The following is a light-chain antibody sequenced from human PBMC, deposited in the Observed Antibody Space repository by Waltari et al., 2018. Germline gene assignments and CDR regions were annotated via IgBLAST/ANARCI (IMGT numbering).Light chain of an antibody. CDR2: EGS. V-gene: IGLV2-23*01. CDR3: FSYAGRATGV. Sequence: QSALTQPASVSGSPGQSITISCTGTSSDVGKYNLVSWYQQHPGQAPKLMIYEGSQRPSGVSDRFSGSKSGNTASLTISWLQAEDEADYYCFSYAGRATGVFGGGTKLTVL. CDR1: SSDVGKYNL. J-gene: IGLJ2*01.